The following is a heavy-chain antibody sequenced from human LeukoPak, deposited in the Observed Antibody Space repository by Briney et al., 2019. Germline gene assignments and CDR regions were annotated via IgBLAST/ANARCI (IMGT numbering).Heavy chain of an antibody. Sequence: GGSLRLSCAASGFTFSSYAMSWVRQAPGKGLEWVSSISSSSSYIYYADSVKGRFTISRDNAKNSLYLQMNSLRAEDTAVYYCATSIVGATRGFDYWGQGTLVTVSS. D-gene: IGHD1-26*01. CDR2: ISSSSSYI. CDR3: ATSIVGATRGFDY. J-gene: IGHJ4*02. V-gene: IGHV3-21*01. CDR1: GFTFSSYA.